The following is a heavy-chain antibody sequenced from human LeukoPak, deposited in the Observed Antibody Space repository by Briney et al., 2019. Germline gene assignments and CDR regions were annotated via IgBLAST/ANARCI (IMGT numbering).Heavy chain of an antibody. CDR2: ISSSSSTI. CDR3: AREDEGDLLDY. D-gene: IGHD1-26*01. Sequence: GGSLRLSCAASGFTFSSYSMNWVRQAPGKGLEWVSYISSSSSTIYYADSVKGRFTISRDNAKNSLYLQMNSLRAEDTAVYYCAREDEGDLLDYWGQGTLVTVSS. J-gene: IGHJ4*02. CDR1: GFTFSSYS. V-gene: IGHV3-48*04.